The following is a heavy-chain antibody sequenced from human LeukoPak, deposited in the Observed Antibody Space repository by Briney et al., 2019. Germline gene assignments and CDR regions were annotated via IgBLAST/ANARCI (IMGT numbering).Heavy chain of an antibody. CDR1: GGSFSSGDYY. CDR3: TRVELRLWRGVETSYSY. V-gene: IGHV4-30-4*08. J-gene: IGHJ6*01. CDR2: YYYSGST. D-gene: IGHD2-21*02. Sequence: SETLSLTCTVSGGSFSSGDYYWSWNRQPPGQGLEWIVYYYYSGSTYYKPSLNCRFTKSVATSKNLCTLTLCSVTAAVTAMYYCTRVELRLWRGVETSYSYRGHG.